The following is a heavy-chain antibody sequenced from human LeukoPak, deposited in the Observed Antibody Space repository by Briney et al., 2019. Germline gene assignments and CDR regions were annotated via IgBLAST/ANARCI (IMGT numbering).Heavy chain of an antibody. CDR3: TRVAQSGPTGWFDP. V-gene: IGHV3-21*01. J-gene: IGHJ5*02. CDR1: GFNLNSYM. Sequence: GGSLRLSCAASGFNLNSYMLNWVRQAPGKGLEWVSSISSTGGYIYYADSVKGRFTISRDNPGNVVYLQMNSLRAEDTAVYYCTRVAQSGPTGWFDPWGQGTLVTVSS. D-gene: IGHD1-1*01. CDR2: ISSTGGYI.